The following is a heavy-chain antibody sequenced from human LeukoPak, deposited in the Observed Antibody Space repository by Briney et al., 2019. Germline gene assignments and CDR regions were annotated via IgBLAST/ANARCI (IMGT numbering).Heavy chain of an antibody. CDR1: GYTFTSYD. J-gene: IGHJ4*02. CDR3: ARGPRYCSSTSCYYLDY. Sequence: ASVKVSCKASGYTFTSYDINWVRQATGQGLEWMGWMNPNSGNTGYAQKFQGRVTMTRNTSISTAYMELSSLRSEDTAVYYCARGPRYCSSTSCYYLDYWGQGTLVTVSS. D-gene: IGHD2-2*01. V-gene: IGHV1-8*01. CDR2: MNPNSGNT.